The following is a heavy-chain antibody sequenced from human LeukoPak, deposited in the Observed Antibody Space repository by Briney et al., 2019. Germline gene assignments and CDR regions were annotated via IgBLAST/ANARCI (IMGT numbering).Heavy chain of an antibody. V-gene: IGHV7-4-1*02. CDR1: GYTFTSYA. D-gene: IGHD3-3*01. CDR2: INTNTGNP. Sequence: GASVKVSCKASGYTFTSYAMNWVRQAPGQGLEWMGWINTNTGNPTYAQGFTGRFVFSLDTSVSTAYLQISSLKAEDIAVYYCARDFWSGYLERTKRFDPWGQRTLVTVSS. CDR3: ARDFWSGYLERTKRFDP. J-gene: IGHJ5*02.